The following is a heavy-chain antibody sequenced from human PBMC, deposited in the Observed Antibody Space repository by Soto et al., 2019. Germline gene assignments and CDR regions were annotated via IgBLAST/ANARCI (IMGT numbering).Heavy chain of an antibody. V-gene: IGHV1-3*01. J-gene: IGHJ4*02. CDR3: ARSNGIAAAPPVY. D-gene: IGHD6-13*01. Sequence: ASVKVSCKASGYTFTSYAMHWVRQAPGQRLEWMGWINAGNGNTKYSQKFQGRVTITRDTSASTAYMELSSLRTEDTAVYYCARSNGIAAAPPVYWGQGTLVTGSS. CDR1: GYTFTSYA. CDR2: INAGNGNT.